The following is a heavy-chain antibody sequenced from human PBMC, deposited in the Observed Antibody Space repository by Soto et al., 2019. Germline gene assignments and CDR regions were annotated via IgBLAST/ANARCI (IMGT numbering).Heavy chain of an antibody. Sequence: GGSLRLSCAASGFTFSSSAMHWVRQAPGKGLEWVAVISYDGATKYYAASVKGRFTISRDNSKNTLYLEMNSLRGEDTAVYHCANTTDATNRYFDHWGQGTQVTVSS. CDR3: ANTTDATNRYFDH. CDR1: GFTFSSSA. J-gene: IGHJ4*02. D-gene: IGHD4-4*01. CDR2: ISYDGATK. V-gene: IGHV3-30-3*01.